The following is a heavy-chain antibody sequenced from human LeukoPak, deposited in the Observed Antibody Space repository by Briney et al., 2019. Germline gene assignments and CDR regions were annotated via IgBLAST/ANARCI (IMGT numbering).Heavy chain of an antibody. CDR1: GYTFTSYY. V-gene: IGHV1-46*01. J-gene: IGHJ4*02. CDR3: ARYGDYTNFDY. CDR2: SNPSGGST. Sequence: ASVKVSCKASGYTFTSYYMHWVRQAPGQGLEWMGISNPSGGSTTYAQKFQGRVTVTRDTSTSTVYMELSSLRSEDTAVYYCARYGDYTNFDYWGQGTLVTVSS. D-gene: IGHD4-17*01.